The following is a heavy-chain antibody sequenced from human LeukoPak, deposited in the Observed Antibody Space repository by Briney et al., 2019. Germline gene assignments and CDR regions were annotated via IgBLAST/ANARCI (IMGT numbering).Heavy chain of an antibody. V-gene: IGHV1-46*01. CDR2: INPSGGNT. CDR3: TREIDRDGYNRFFDY. CDR1: GYTFTTYY. Sequence: ASVKVSCKASGYTFTTYYMHWVRQAPGQGLEWMGIINPSGGNTSYAQKFQGRVTITRDTSASTAYMDLSSLRSEDTAVYYCTREIDRDGYNRFFDYWGQGILVTVSS. J-gene: IGHJ4*02. D-gene: IGHD5-24*01.